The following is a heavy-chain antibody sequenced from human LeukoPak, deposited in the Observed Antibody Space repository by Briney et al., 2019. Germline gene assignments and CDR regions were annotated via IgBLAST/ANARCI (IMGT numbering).Heavy chain of an antibody. Sequence: PSETLSLTCAVYGGSFNGYYWSWIRQPPGKGLEWIGEINHSGSTNYNPSLKSRVTISVDTSKNQFSLKLSSVTAADTAVYYCARYCSGGSCYGTGSFDYWGQGTLVTVSS. D-gene: IGHD2-15*01. CDR2: INHSGST. J-gene: IGHJ4*02. CDR3: ARYCSGGSCYGTGSFDY. CDR1: GGSFNGYY. V-gene: IGHV4-34*01.